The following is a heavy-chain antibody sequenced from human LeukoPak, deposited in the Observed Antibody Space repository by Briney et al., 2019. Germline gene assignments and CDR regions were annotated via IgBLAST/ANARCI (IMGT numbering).Heavy chain of an antibody. V-gene: IGHV3-23*01. Sequence: PGGSLRLSCAASGFTFSSYGMSWVRQAPGKGLEWVSLISASGGNTHYADSVKGRVTISRDRSKNTLYLQMNSLRAEDTTLYYCAKGLERESRLDSWGQGTLVTVSS. CDR3: AKGLERESRLDS. D-gene: IGHD1-1*01. J-gene: IGHJ4*02. CDR1: GFTFSSYG. CDR2: ISASGGNT.